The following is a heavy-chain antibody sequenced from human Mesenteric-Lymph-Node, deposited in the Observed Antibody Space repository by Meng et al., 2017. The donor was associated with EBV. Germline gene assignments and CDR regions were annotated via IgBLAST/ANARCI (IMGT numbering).Heavy chain of an antibody. CDR1: GGSVSSSSYD. V-gene: IGHV4-61*01. J-gene: IGHJ3*02. Sequence: QLQGSGAGMVKPSETLSLTCTVSGGSVSSSSYDWSWIRQPPGKGLEWIGYIYYSGSTNYNPSLKSRVAISLNTSRTQFSVRLSSVTAADTAVYYCARFTYGDPAGIWGQGTMVTVSS. D-gene: IGHD4-17*01. CDR2: IYYSGST. CDR3: ARFTYGDPAGI.